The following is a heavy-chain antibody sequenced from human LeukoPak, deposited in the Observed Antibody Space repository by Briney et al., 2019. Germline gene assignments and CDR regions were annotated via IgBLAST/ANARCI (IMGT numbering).Heavy chain of an antibody. V-gene: IGHV3-30*02. CDR1: GFTFSSYA. CDR2: IRYDGSNK. J-gene: IGHJ4*02. Sequence: GGSLRLSCEASGFTFSSYAMSWVRQAPGKGLEWVAFIRYDGSNKYYADSVKGRFTISRDNSKNTLYLQMNSLRAEDTAVYYCAKTSSHYYGSGAHRGYWGQGTLVTVSS. CDR3: AKTSSHYYGSGAHRGY. D-gene: IGHD3-10*01.